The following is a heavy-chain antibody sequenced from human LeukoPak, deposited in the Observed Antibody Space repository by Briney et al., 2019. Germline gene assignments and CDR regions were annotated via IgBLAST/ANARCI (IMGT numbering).Heavy chain of an antibody. D-gene: IGHD1-1*01. CDR3: ANLEPDY. J-gene: IGHJ4*02. CDR1: GFTFSRYV. V-gene: IGHV3-23*01. Sequence: GWSLRPPCAAYGFTFSRYVMRWVRQATGKGLEWVSAISGSGGSTYYADSVKGRFTISRDNSKNTLYLQMNSLRAEDTAVYYCANLEPDYWGQGTLVTVSS. CDR2: ISGSGGST.